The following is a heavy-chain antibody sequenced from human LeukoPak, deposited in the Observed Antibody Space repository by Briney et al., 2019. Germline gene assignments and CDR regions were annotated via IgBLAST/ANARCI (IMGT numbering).Heavy chain of an antibody. D-gene: IGHD2-2*02. Sequence: GGSLRLSCAASGFTFSSYGMHWVRQAPGKGLEWVAFIRYDGSNKYYADSVKGRFTISRDNSKNTLYLQMNSLRAEDTAVYYCAKDPRYCSSPSCYKGGDWFDPWGQGTLVTVSS. CDR3: AKDPRYCSSPSCYKGGDWFDP. J-gene: IGHJ5*02. V-gene: IGHV3-30*02. CDR1: GFTFSSYG. CDR2: IRYDGSNK.